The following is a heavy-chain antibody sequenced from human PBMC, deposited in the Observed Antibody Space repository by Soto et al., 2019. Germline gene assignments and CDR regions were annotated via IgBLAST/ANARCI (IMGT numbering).Heavy chain of an antibody. Sequence: GASVKVSCKASGYTFTSYGISWVRQAPVQGLEWMGWISAYNGNTNYAQKLQGRVTMTTDTSTRTAYRELRSLRSDDTAVYYCAIAFPGDSGYDYYYYYGMDVWGQGTTVTVSS. CDR2: ISAYNGNT. D-gene: IGHD5-12*01. V-gene: IGHV1-18*01. J-gene: IGHJ6*02. CDR3: AIAFPGDSGYDYYYYYGMDV. CDR1: GYTFTSYG.